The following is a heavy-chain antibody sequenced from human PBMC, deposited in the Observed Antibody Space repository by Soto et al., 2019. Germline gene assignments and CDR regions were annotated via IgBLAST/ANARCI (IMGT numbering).Heavy chain of an antibody. V-gene: IGHV3-74*01. CDR3: VRDSHGDY. J-gene: IGHJ4*02. CDR2: IDGDDGDETAT. CDR1: GFTFRSFW. Sequence: EVQLVESGGGLVQPGGSLRLSCTASGFTFRSFWMQWVRQAPGKGLEWVARIDGDDGDETATNYADSVQGRFLISRDNAKNPLHLQMSSLRAEDTAVYYCVRDSHGDYWGQGTLVTVSP.